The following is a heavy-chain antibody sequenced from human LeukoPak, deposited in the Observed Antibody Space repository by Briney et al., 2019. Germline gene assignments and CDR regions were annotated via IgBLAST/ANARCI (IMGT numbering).Heavy chain of an antibody. J-gene: IGHJ4*02. D-gene: IGHD1-1*01. Sequence: SVKVSCKASGGTFITYTINWVRQAPGQGLEWMGGIIPIFGTANYAQKFQGRVTVTTDDSTSTAFMELSSLRSEDTAVYYCATYILRDNWNVHTFDSWGQGTLVTVSS. V-gene: IGHV1-69*05. CDR2: IIPIFGTA. CDR1: GGTFITYT. CDR3: ATYILRDNWNVHTFDS.